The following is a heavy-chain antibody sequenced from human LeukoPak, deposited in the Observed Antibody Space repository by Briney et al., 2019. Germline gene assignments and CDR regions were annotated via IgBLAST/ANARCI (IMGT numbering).Heavy chain of an antibody. CDR2: INPNSGGT. Sequence: ASVKVSCKASGYTFTGYYMHWVRQAPGQGLEWMGWINPNSGGTNYAQKFQGRVTMTRGTSISTAYMELSRLRSDDTAVYYCARDIERERGGYYFDYWGQGTLVTVSS. D-gene: IGHD3-16*01. CDR1: GYTFTGYY. V-gene: IGHV1-2*02. J-gene: IGHJ4*02. CDR3: ARDIERERGGYYFDY.